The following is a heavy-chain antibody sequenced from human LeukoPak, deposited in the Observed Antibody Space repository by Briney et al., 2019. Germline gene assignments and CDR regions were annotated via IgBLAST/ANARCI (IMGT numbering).Heavy chain of an antibody. V-gene: IGHV6-1*01. CDR1: GDSVSNKNTA. CDR3: ARESQAYGSGATIDY. J-gene: IGHJ4*02. Sequence: SQTLSLTCAISGDSVSNKNTAWNWIRQSPSRGLEWLGRTYYRSKWHNGYAVSVKSRITINPDTSKNQFSLQLNSVTPEDTAVYYCARESQAYGSGATIDYWGQGTLVTVSS. CDR2: TYYRSKWHN. D-gene: IGHD2-15*01.